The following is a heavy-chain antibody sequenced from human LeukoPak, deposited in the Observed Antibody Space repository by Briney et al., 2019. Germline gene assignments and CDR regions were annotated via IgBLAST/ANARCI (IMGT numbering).Heavy chain of an antibody. CDR3: ARARVGAISDY. D-gene: IGHD1-26*01. J-gene: IGHJ4*02. V-gene: IGHV3-7*01. CDR1: GFTFSSYW. CDR2: IKQDGSEK. Sequence: GGSLRLSCAASGFTFSSYWMSWVRQAPGKGLEWVANIKQDGSEKYYVDSVKGRFTISRDNAKNSLYLQMNSLRAEDTAVHYCARARVGAISDYWGQGTLVTVSS.